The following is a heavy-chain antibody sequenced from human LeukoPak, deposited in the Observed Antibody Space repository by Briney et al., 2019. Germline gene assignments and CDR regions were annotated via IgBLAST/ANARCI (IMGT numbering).Heavy chain of an antibody. D-gene: IGHD6-19*01. Sequence: GGSLRLSCAASGFTFSSYDMHWVRQAPGKGLEWVAVISYDGSNKYYADSVKGRFTISRDNSKNTLYLQMNSLRAEDTAVYYCAKDSSGWTHWGQGTLVTVSS. CDR2: ISYDGSNK. CDR1: GFTFSSYD. J-gene: IGHJ4*02. CDR3: AKDSSGWTH. V-gene: IGHV3-30*18.